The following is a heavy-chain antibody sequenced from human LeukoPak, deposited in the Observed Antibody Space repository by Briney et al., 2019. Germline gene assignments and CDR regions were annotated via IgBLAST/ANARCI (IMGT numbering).Heavy chain of an antibody. CDR2: IIPIFGTA. V-gene: IGHV1-69*06. D-gene: IGHD6-19*01. CDR3: AKGAGIAVAGT. Sequence: ASVKVSCKASGYTFTGYYMHWVRQAPGQGLEWMGGIIPIFGTANYAQKFQGRVTITADKSTSTAYMELSSLRSEDTAVYYCAKGAGIAVAGTWGQGTLVTVSS. J-gene: IGHJ5*02. CDR1: GYTFTGYY.